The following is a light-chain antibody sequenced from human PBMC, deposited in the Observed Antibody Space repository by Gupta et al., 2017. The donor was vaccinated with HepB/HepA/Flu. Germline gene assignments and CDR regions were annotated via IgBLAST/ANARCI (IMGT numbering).Light chain of an antibody. Sequence: QSALTQPASVSGSPGQSITISCTGTSSDIGAYNYVSWYQQHPRKAPKLIIYDVNNRPSGVSNRFSASKSGNAASLTISGLQAEDEADYYCSSYTSSSTLVFGGGTKLTVL. CDR1: SSDIGAYNY. V-gene: IGLV2-14*03. CDR3: SSYTSSSTLV. J-gene: IGLJ2*01. CDR2: DVN.